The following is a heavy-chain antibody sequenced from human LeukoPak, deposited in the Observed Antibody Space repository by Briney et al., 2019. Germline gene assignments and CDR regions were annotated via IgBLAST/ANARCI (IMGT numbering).Heavy chain of an antibody. CDR2: VFTSGDA. V-gene: IGHV4-4*07. CDR1: NGSITSYY. D-gene: IGHD2-8*01. J-gene: IGHJ4*02. Sequence: SETLSLTCTVSNGSITSYYWSWIRQPAGKGLEWIGRVFTSGDAQYNPSLESRVSMSLDTSKNQFSLKLTSLTAADTAVYYCASAYCTNGVCSMPSDYWGQGTLVTVSS. CDR3: ASAYCTNGVCSMPSDY.